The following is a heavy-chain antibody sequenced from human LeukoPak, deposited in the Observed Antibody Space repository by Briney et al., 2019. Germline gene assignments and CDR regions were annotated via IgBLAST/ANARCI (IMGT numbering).Heavy chain of an antibody. Sequence: GGSLRLSCAASGFTFSRYWMHWVRQAPGKGLMWVSRISPDGSTTLYADSVKGRFTISRDNAKNTLYLQMNSLGAEDTAVYYCARAGTGLYYYYGMDVWGQGTTVTVSS. D-gene: IGHD6-19*01. CDR1: GFTFSRYW. V-gene: IGHV3-74*03. CDR3: ARAGTGLYYYYGMDV. CDR2: ISPDGSTT. J-gene: IGHJ6*02.